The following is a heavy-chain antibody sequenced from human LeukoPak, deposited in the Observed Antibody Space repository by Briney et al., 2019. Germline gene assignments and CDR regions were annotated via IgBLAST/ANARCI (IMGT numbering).Heavy chain of an antibody. Sequence: ASVKVSCKASGYSFTGYYMHWVRQAPGQGLEWMGRINPNSGGTNYAQKFQGRVTLTRDTPINTAYTEVSGLTFDDTAVYYCARAHMTTVTLGDYWGQGTLVTVAS. J-gene: IGHJ4*02. CDR2: INPNSGGT. CDR1: GYSFTGYY. V-gene: IGHV1-2*06. CDR3: ARAHMTTVTLGDY. D-gene: IGHD4-11*01.